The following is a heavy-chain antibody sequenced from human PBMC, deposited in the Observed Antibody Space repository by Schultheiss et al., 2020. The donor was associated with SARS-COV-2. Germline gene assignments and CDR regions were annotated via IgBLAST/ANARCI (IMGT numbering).Heavy chain of an antibody. V-gene: IGHV3-30*01. CDR3: ARLLLRDSYFYGMGV. CDR2: ISYDGSNK. CDR1: GFTFSNYA. D-gene: IGHD2/OR15-2a*01. Sequence: GGSLRLSCAASGFTFSNYAMHWVRQAPGKGLEWVAVISYDGSNKYYADSVKGRFTISRDNSKKTLYLQMYSLRAEDTAVYYCARLLLRDSYFYGMGVWGQGTTITVSS. J-gene: IGHJ6*02.